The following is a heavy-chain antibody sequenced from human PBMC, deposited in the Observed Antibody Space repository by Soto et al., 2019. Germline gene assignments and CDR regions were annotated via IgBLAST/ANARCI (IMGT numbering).Heavy chain of an antibody. D-gene: IGHD3-3*01. J-gene: IGHJ6*03. CDR1: GYTFTSYD. CDR2: MNPNSGNT. Sequence: ASVKVSCKASGYTFTSYDINWVRQATGQGLEWMGWMNPNSGNTGYAQKFQGSVTMTRNTSISTAYMELSSLRSEDTAVYYCARGQSLSGVVIYYYYYMDVWGKGTTVTVSS. CDR3: ARGQSLSGVVIYYYYYMDV. V-gene: IGHV1-8*01.